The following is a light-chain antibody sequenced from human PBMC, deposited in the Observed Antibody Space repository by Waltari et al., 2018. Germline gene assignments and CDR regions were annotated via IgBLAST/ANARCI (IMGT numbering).Light chain of an antibody. J-gene: IGKJ2*01. CDR3: QQRSHWPPEYT. V-gene: IGKV3-11*01. CDR1: QSVFTS. CDR2: GAS. Sequence: EIVLMQSPATLSLSPGERATLSCRASQSVFTSLAWYQQKPGQAPRLLIYGASSRATGIPARFSGSGSGTDFTLAISSLEPEDFAVYYCQQRSHWPPEYTFGQGTKLEIK.